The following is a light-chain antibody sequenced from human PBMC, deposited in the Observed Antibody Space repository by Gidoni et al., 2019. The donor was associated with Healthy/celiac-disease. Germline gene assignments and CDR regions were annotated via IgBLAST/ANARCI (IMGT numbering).Light chain of an antibody. CDR1: QSVSSSY. CDR2: GAS. CDR3: QQYCSSPHT. Sequence: EIVLTQSPGTLSWSPGERATLSCRASQSVSSSYLAWYQQKPGQAPRLLIYGASSRATGIPDRFSCSGSGTDFTLTIRRLEPEDFAVYYCQQYCSSPHTFGQGTKLEIK. V-gene: IGKV3-20*01. J-gene: IGKJ2*01.